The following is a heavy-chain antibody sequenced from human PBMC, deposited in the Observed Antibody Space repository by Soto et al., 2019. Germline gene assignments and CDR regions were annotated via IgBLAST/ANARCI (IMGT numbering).Heavy chain of an antibody. V-gene: IGHV1-69*13. CDR3: ARNLGYYYGMDV. J-gene: IGHJ6*02. D-gene: IGHD3-16*01. CDR2: IIPIFGTA. CDR1: GGTFSSYA. Sequence: ASVKVSCKASGGTFSSYAISWVRQAPGQGLEWMGGIIPIFGTANYAQKFQGRVTITADESTSTAYMELSSLRSEDTAVYYCARNLGYYYGMDVWGQRTTVTVSS.